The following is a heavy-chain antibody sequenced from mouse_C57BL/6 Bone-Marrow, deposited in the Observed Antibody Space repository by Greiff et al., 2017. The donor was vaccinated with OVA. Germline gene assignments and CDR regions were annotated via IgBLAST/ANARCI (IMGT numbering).Heavy chain of an antibody. V-gene: IGHV1-81*01. Sequence: VKLMESGAELARPGASVKLSCKASGYTFTSYGISWVKQRTGQGLEWIGEIYPRSGNTYYNEKFKGKATLTADKSSSTAYMELRSLTSEDSAVYFCSIYYGNYGYWGQGTTLTVSS. CDR2: IYPRSGNT. CDR1: GYTFTSYG. D-gene: IGHD2-1*01. J-gene: IGHJ2*01. CDR3: SIYYGNYGY.